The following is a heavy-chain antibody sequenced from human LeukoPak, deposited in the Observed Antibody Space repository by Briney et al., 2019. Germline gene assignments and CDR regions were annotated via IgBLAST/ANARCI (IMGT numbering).Heavy chain of an antibody. V-gene: IGHV4-59*01. CDR1: GGSISSYC. CDR2: IYYNGNR. Sequence: PSETLSLACTVSGGSISSYCWNWIRQSPGKRLEWIGYIYYNGNRAYNPSLKSRVSISVDTSKNQFSLKLSSVTAADTAVYYCARGGLPSNNWQLGYWGQGSLVTVSS. D-gene: IGHD1-1*01. J-gene: IGHJ4*02. CDR3: ARGGLPSNNWQLGY.